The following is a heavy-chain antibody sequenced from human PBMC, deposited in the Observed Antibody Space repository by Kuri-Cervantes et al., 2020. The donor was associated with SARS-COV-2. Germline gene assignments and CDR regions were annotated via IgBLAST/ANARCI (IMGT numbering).Heavy chain of an antibody. J-gene: IGHJ6*02. D-gene: IGHD3-9*01. CDR3: ARDGVLRYFDWTYYYYGMDV. CDR2: ISGSGGST. CDR1: GFTFGSYA. Sequence: LSLTCAASGFTFGSYAMSWVRQAPGKGLEWVSAISGSGGSTYYADSVKGRFTISRDNAKNSLYLQMNSLRAEDTAVYYCARDGVLRYFDWTYYYYGMDVWGQGTTVTVSS. V-gene: IGHV3-23*01.